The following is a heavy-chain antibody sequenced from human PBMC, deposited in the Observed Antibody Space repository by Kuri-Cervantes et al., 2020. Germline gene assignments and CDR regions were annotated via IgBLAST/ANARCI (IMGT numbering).Heavy chain of an antibody. J-gene: IGHJ6*02. CDR2: IIPLFPTT. CDR3: ATGNTMIVVGFLNGMDV. D-gene: IGHD3-22*01. Sequence: SVKVSCKASGDSFRSYAISWVRQAPGQGLEWMGTIIPLFPTTNFAQTFQGRVTITADASTNTVNMELSSLRSEDTAVYYCATGNTMIVVGFLNGMDVWGQGTTVTVSS. CDR1: GDSFRSYA. V-gene: IGHV1-69*13.